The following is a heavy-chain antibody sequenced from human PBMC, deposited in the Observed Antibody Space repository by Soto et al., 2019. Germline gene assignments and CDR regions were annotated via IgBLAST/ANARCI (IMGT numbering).Heavy chain of an antibody. CDR1: GFTFTSYY. J-gene: IGHJ6*03. Sequence: ASVQVSCKASGFTFTSYYMHWVRQAPGQGLEWMGIINPSGGTTTYAQNFQDRVTMTRDTSTSTVYMELSSLRSEDTAVYYCAMRSTEGAYYYMDVWGKGTTVTVSS. CDR3: AMRSTEGAYYYMDV. V-gene: IGHV1-46*03. CDR2: INPSGGTT. D-gene: IGHD2-2*01.